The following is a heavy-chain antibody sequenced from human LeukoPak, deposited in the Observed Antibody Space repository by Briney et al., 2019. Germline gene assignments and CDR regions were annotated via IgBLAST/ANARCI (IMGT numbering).Heavy chain of an antibody. CDR2: IYPGDSDT. Sequence: GESLKISCKGSGYSFTSYWIGWVRQMPGKGLEWMGIIYPGDSDTRYSPSFQGQVTISADKSISTAYLQWSSLKASDTAMYYCARTTVVGGVMGYSDYWGQGTLVTVSS. CDR1: GYSFTSYW. V-gene: IGHV5-51*01. D-gene: IGHD3-16*01. CDR3: ARTTVVGGVMGYSDY. J-gene: IGHJ4*02.